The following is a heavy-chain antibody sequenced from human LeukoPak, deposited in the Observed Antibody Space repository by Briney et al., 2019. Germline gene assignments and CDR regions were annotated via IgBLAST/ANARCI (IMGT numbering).Heavy chain of an antibody. CDR3: ARDTFQPGLIDS. Sequence: GGSLRLSCAASGFTFSRYAMHWVRQAPGKGLQWVSYINTDSSDIHYADSVKGRFTISRDNARNTLYLQLSSLRAEDSAVYYCARDTFQPGLIDSWGQGTLVTVSS. V-gene: IGHV3-48*03. CDR2: INTDSSDI. D-gene: IGHD2-2*01. CDR1: GFTFSRYA. J-gene: IGHJ4*02.